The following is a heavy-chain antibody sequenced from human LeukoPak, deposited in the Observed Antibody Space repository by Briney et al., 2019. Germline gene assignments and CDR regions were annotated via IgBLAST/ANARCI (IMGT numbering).Heavy chain of an antibody. Sequence: ASVKVSCKASGYNFNKYAMNWVRQAPGQGLEWMGWIHPTTGNPAYAQGFTGRFVFSLDASVRTAYLQITSLKAEDTAVYFCAGPLESRGGLSFPDYGAQGPRFTV. CDR2: IHPTTGNP. CDR1: GYNFNKYA. D-gene: IGHD3-16*02. J-gene: IGHJ4*02. V-gene: IGHV7-4-1*02. CDR3: AGPLESRGGLSFPDY.